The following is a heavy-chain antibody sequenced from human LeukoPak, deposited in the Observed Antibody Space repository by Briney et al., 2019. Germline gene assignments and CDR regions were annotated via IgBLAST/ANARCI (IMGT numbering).Heavy chain of an antibody. CDR3: AGVRGYCSSTICYRYYFDY. D-gene: IGHD2-2*01. J-gene: IGHJ4*02. CDR1: GYSISSDYY. Sequence: SETLSLTCTVSGYSISSDYYWGWIRQPPGKGLEWIGTIYHSGSTYYNPSLKSRVTISVDTSKNQFSLKLTSVTAADTAVYYCAGVRGYCSSTICYRYYFDYWGQGTLVTVSS. V-gene: IGHV4-38-2*02. CDR2: IYHSGST.